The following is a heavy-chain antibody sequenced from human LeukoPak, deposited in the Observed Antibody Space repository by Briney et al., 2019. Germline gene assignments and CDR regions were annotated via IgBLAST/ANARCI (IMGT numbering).Heavy chain of an antibody. J-gene: IGHJ4*02. D-gene: IGHD6-6*01. Sequence: SGGSLRLSCAASGFTFSTYWMSWVRQAPGKGLEGVANIKEDGSDKYYVDSVKGRFTISRDNAKNSLYLQMNGLRAEDTAVYYCARSRLKSDYWGQGTLVTVSS. V-gene: IGHV3-7*04. CDR3: ARSRLKSDY. CDR2: IKEDGSDK. CDR1: GFTFSTYW.